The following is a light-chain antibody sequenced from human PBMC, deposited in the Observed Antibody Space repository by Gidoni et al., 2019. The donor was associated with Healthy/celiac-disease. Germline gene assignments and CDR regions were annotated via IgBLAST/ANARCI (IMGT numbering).Light chain of an antibody. V-gene: IGLV2-14*01. CDR3: SSYTSSSVV. CDR2: EVS. CDR1: SSDVGGYNY. J-gene: IGLJ2*01. Sequence: QSALPQPASVSGSPGQSITIACTGTSSDVGGYNYVSWYHQQPGKAPKLMIYEVSNRPSGVSNRFSGSKSGNTASLTISGLQAEDEADYYCSSYTSSSVVFGGGTKLTVL.